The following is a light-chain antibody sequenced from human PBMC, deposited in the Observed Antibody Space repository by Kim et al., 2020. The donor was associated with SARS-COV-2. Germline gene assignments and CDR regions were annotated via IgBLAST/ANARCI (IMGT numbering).Light chain of an antibody. CDR2: TNN. V-gene: IGLV1-44*01. CDR1: SSNLGSNA. J-gene: IGLJ3*02. Sequence: GKRVTISCSGSSSNLGSNAVHWYQQLPGTGPKLLIYTNNQRPSGVPDRFSGSRSGTSASLAISGLQSEDEADYYCAALDDSLNGWVFGGGTQLTVL. CDR3: AALDDSLNGWV.